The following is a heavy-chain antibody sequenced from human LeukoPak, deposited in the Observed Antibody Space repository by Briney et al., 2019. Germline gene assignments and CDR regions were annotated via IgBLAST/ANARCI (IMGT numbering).Heavy chain of an antibody. CDR2: IWYDGSNK. V-gene: IGHV3-33*01. Sequence: GGSLRLSSAASGLTFRSNGMHWVRQAPGKGLEWVAFIWYDGSNKYYTDSVKGRFTISSDNSKNTLYLQMNSLRAEHTSVYYCAGDRATSYFDYWGQGALVTISS. D-gene: IGHD1-26*01. J-gene: IGHJ4*02. CDR3: AGDRATSYFDY. CDR1: GLTFRSNG.